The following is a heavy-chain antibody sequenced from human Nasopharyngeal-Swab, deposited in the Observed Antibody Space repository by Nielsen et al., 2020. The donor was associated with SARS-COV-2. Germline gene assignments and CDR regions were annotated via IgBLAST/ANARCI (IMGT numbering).Heavy chain of an antibody. D-gene: IGHD3-10*01. CDR1: GFTFSNYS. Sequence: GESLKISCAASGFTFSNYSMNWVRQAPGKGLEWVSSISSSTSYIYYADSVKGRFTISRDNAKNSLYLQMNSLRAEDTAVYYCARDGFGESPYYYYYGMDVWGQGTTFTVSS. CDR3: ARDGFGESPYYYYYGMDV. V-gene: IGHV3-21*01. J-gene: IGHJ6*02. CDR2: ISSSTSYI.